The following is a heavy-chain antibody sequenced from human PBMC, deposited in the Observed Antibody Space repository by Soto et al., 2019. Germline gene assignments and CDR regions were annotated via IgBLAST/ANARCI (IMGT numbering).Heavy chain of an antibody. CDR3: ARDVRVRFLEWWGGFDP. Sequence: QVQLVESGGGVVQPGRSLRLSCAASGFTFSSYAMHWVRQATGKGLEWVAVISYDGSNKYYADSVKGRLAISRDNSEKTMYLEMRSRRAEDTAVYYCARDVRVRFLEWWGGFDPWGQGTLVTVSS. J-gene: IGHJ5*02. D-gene: IGHD3-3*01. CDR1: GFTFSSYA. CDR2: ISYDGSNK. V-gene: IGHV3-30*09.